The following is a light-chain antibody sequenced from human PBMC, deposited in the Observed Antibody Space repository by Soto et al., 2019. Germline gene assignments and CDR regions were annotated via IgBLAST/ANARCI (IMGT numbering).Light chain of an antibody. CDR1: SSDVGGYNY. Sequence: QSVLTQPPSASGSPGQSVTISCTGTSSDVGGYNYVSWYQQHPGKVPKLMIYEVSKRTSGVPDRFSGSKSGNTASLTVSGLQAEDEADYYCSSYAGRNTLVFGGGTKLTVL. V-gene: IGLV2-8*01. CDR2: EVS. CDR3: SSYAGRNTLV. J-gene: IGLJ2*01.